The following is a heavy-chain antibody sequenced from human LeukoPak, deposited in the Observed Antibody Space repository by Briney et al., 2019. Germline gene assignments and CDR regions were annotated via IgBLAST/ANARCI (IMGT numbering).Heavy chain of an antibody. CDR1: GFIFTGYY. Sequence: ASVKVSCKASGFIFTGYYIHWVRQAPGQGLEWMGWINPDSGGTNYAQKFQGRVTMTRDTSISTAYMDLRRLRSDDTAVYFCARDHPYSSGWYDRVEAFDLWGQGTTVTVSS. D-gene: IGHD6-19*01. CDR2: INPDSGGT. V-gene: IGHV1-2*02. J-gene: IGHJ3*01. CDR3: ARDHPYSSGWYDRVEAFDL.